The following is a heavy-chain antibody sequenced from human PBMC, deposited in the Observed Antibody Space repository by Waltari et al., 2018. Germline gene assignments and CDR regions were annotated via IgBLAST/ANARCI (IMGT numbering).Heavy chain of an antibody. CDR3: AAHTIFGVVISN. J-gene: IGHJ4*02. CDR1: GGSFSGYY. V-gene: IGHV4-34*01. Sequence: QVQLQQWGAGLLKPSETLSLTCAVYGGSFSGYYWSWIRQPPGKGLEWIGEINHSGSTNYNPSLKSRVTISVDTSKNQFSLKLSSVTAADTAVYYCAAHTIFGVVISNWGQGTLVTV. CDR2: INHSGST. D-gene: IGHD3-3*01.